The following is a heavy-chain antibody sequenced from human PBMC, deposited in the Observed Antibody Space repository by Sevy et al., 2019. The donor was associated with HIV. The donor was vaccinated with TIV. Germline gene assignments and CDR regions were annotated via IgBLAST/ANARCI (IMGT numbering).Heavy chain of an antibody. CDR3: ASGRYSSSWYYFDY. CDR2: INPSDGRT. Sequence: ASVKVSCKASGFTFTSYYMHWVRQAPGQGLEWMGVINPSDGRTSYAQTFQGRVTMTRDTSTSTVYMELSSLRSEVTAVYYCASGRYSSSWYYFDYWGQGTLVTVSS. V-gene: IGHV1-46*01. J-gene: IGHJ4*02. D-gene: IGHD6-13*01. CDR1: GFTFTSYY.